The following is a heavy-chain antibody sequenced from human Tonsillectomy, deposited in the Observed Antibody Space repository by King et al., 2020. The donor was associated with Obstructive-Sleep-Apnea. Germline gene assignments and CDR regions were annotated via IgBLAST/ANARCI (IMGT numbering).Heavy chain of an antibody. Sequence: VQLVESGGGLVKPGGSLRLSCAASGFTFSSYSMNWVRQAPGKGLEWVSYISSSSSYIYYADSVKGRFTISRDNAKNSLYLQMNSLRAEDTAVYYCARYWSTAAAGLDYWGQGTLVTVSS. CDR1: GFTFSSYS. CDR3: ARYWSTAAAGLDY. D-gene: IGHD6-13*01. J-gene: IGHJ4*02. V-gene: IGHV3-21*01. CDR2: ISSSSSYI.